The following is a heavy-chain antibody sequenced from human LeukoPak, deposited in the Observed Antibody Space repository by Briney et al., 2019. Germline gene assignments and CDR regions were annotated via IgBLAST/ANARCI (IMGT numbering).Heavy chain of an antibody. CDR1: GFTFSSYA. CDR3: AKLIRDFWSGYSGDY. Sequence: PGGSLRLSCAASGFTFSSYAMSWVRQTPGKGLEWVSAISGPGGSTYYADSVKGRFTISRVNSKNTLFLQINSLRAEDTAVYYCAKLIRDFWSGYSGDYWGQGTLVTVSS. V-gene: IGHV3-23*01. CDR2: ISGPGGST. D-gene: IGHD3-3*01. J-gene: IGHJ4*02.